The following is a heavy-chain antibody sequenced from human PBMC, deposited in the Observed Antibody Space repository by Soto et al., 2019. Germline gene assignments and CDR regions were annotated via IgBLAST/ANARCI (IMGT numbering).Heavy chain of an antibody. D-gene: IGHD2-15*01. CDR1: GFTFISYG. Sequence: GGSLRLSCAASGFTFISYGMHWVLQAPCKGLEWVAVISYDGSNKYYADSVKGRFTISRDNPKNTLYLQMNSLRAEDTAVYYCAKDRGRYCSGGSCYSLDYWGQRTLVTVSS. J-gene: IGHJ4*02. CDR3: AKDRGRYCSGGSCYSLDY. V-gene: IGHV3-30*18. CDR2: ISYDGSNK.